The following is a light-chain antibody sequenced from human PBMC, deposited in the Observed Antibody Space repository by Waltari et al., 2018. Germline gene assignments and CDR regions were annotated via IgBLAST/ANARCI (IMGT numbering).Light chain of an antibody. CDR3: QQYYTAPYT. CDR1: QSILDNSNKRNY. Sequence: DIVMTQSPDSQAVSLGERATINCRSSQSILDNSNKRNYLTWYQQKAGQPPRLLISGASTRGSGVPDRFSGSGSGTDFTLTISSLQAEDVAVYYCQQYYTAPYTFGQGAKLEIK. J-gene: IGKJ2*01. CDR2: GAS. V-gene: IGKV4-1*01.